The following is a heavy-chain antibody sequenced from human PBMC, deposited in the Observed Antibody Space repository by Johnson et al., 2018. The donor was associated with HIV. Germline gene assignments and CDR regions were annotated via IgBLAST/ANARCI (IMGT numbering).Heavy chain of an antibody. CDR3: AREAAVADAFDI. Sequence: VQLVESGGGVVQPGRSLRLSCAASGFTFSSYAMHWVRQAPGKGLEWVAVISYDGSNKYYADSVKGRFTISRDNSKNTLFLQMNSLRAEDTAVYYCAREAAVADAFDIWGQGTMVTVSS. V-gene: IGHV3-30-3*01. D-gene: IGHD6-19*01. CDR1: GFTFSSYA. J-gene: IGHJ3*02. CDR2: ISYDGSNK.